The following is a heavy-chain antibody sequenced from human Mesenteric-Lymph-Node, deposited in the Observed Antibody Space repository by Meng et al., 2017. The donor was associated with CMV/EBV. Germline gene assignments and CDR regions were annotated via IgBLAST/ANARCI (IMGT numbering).Heavy chain of an antibody. Sequence: GESLKISCAASGFIVRNNYMSWVRQAPGKGLEWVSVIFSSGTTDYADSVKGRFTISRDNAKNTLYLQMNSLRAEDTAVYYCARRRYFDSLLDYWGQGTLVTVSS. J-gene: IGHJ4*02. CDR3: ARRRYFDSLLDY. V-gene: IGHV3-53*01. CDR1: GFIVRNNY. D-gene: IGHD3-9*01. CDR2: IFSSGTT.